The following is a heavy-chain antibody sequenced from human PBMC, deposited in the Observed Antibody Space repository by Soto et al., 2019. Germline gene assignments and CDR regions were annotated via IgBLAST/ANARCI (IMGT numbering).Heavy chain of an antibody. CDR1: TFTFSNYA. CDR2: ISYDGNK. J-gene: IGHJ4*02. V-gene: IGHV3-30-3*01. CDR3: ARDDRSFATNPFGY. D-gene: IGHD3-16*01. Sequence: QVHLVESGGAVVQPGRSLRVSCAASTFTFSNYAMHWVRQAPGKGLQWVAAISYDGNKYYADSVKGRFTISRDNSKNSLELYMNSLRAEDTAVYYCARDDRSFATNPFGYWGQGTLVTVSS.